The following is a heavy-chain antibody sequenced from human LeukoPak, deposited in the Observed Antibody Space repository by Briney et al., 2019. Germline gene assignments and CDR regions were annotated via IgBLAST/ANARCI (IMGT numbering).Heavy chain of an antibody. CDR3: TTNDAFDI. J-gene: IGHJ3*02. CDR2: IKTETADGAT. Sequence: PGGSLRLSCAASGFTFSHAWMNWVRQAPGKGLEWVGRIKTETADGATDYAAPVKGRFAISRDDSKNTVYLQMNSLKSEDSAVYYCTTNDAFDIWGQGTMVTVSS. V-gene: IGHV3-15*05. CDR1: GFTFSHAW.